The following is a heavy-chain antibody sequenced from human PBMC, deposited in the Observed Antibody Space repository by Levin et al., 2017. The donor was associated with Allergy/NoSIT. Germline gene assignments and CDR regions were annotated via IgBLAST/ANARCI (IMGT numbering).Heavy chain of an antibody. D-gene: IGHD6-19*01. J-gene: IGHJ4*02. Sequence: RSQTLSLTCTVSGVSIIDYYWSWIRQPPGKGLEWIGHIFYSGSTMYNTSLRSRVSMSMDMSKSQVTLRLSSVTATDTAMYYCASHRYSSGGEGYWGQGALVTVSS. V-gene: IGHV4-59*08. CDR2: IFYSGST. CDR3: ASHRYSSGGEGY. CDR1: GVSIIDYY.